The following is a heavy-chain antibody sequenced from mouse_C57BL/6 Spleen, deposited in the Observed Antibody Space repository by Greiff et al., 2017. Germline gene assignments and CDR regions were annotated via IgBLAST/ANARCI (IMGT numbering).Heavy chain of an antibody. Sequence: QVQLQQPGAELVKPGASVKLSCKASGYTFTSYWMQWVKQRPGQGLEWIGEIDPSDSYTNYNQKFKGKATLTVDTSSSTAYMQLSSLTSEDSAVYYCARKGAYYSNYVGAMDYWGQGTSVTVSS. CDR3: ARKGAYYSNYVGAMDY. CDR2: IDPSDSYT. V-gene: IGHV1-50*01. J-gene: IGHJ4*01. CDR1: GYTFTSYW. D-gene: IGHD2-5*01.